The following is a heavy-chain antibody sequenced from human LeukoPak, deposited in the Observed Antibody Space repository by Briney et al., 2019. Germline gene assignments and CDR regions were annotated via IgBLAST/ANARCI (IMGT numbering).Heavy chain of an antibody. CDR1: GFTFSSYW. D-gene: IGHD5/OR15-5a*01. V-gene: IGHV3-74*01. CDR2: IHSDGGST. J-gene: IGHJ4*02. Sequence: GGSLRLSCAASGFTFSSYWMHWVRQAPGKGLVWVSRIHSDGGSTNYADSVKGRFTISRDNAKNTLYLQMGSLRAEDTAVCYCARGSSTREDYWGQGILVTVSS. CDR3: ARGSSTREDY.